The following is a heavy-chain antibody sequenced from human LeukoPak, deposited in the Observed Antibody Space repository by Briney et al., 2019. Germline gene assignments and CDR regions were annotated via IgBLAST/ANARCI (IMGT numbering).Heavy chain of an antibody. CDR1: GFTFSSYA. D-gene: IGHD3-3*01. CDR2: ISYDGSNK. V-gene: IGHV3-30-3*01. CDR3: ARGYYDFWSGYFGY. Sequence: GRSLRLSCAASGFTFSSYAMHWVRQAPGKGLEWVAVISYDGSNKYYADSVKGRFTISRDNSKNTLYLQMSSLRAEDTAVYYCARGYYDFWSGYFGYWGQGTLVTVSS. J-gene: IGHJ4*02.